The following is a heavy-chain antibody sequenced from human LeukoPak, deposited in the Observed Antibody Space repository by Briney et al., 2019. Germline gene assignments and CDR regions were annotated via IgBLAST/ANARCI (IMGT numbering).Heavy chain of an antibody. V-gene: IGHV4-38-2*02. J-gene: IGHJ4*02. CDR3: ARDISARYDS. CDR1: NYSISSGYY. CDR2: MHHSGST. Sequence: SETLSLTCTVPNYSISSGYYWGWFRQPPGKGLEWIGSMHHSGSTYQTPSLKSRVTMSVDTSKNQFSLRLSSVTAADTAVYYCARDISARYDSWGQGALVTVSS. D-gene: IGHD1-14*01.